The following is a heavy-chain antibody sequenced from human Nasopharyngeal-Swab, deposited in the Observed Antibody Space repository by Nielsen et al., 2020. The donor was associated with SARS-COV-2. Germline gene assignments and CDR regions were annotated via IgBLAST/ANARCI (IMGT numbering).Heavy chain of an antibody. Sequence: GGPLRLSCAASGFTYSSYAMSGVRRAPGKGLEWVSAISGSGGSTYYAESVKGRFTISRDNSKNTLYLQMNSLRAEDTAVYYCAKDRGVGALDYWGQGTLVTVSS. CDR1: GFTYSSYA. V-gene: IGHV3-23*01. CDR3: AKDRGVGALDY. J-gene: IGHJ4*02. D-gene: IGHD1-26*01. CDR2: ISGSGGST.